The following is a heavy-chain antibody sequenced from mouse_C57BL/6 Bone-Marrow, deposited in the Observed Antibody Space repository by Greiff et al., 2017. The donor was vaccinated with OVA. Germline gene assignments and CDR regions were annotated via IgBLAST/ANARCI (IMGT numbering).Heavy chain of an antibody. Sequence: QVQLQQSGAELARPGASVKLSCKASGYTFTSYGISWVKQRTGQGLEWIGEIYPRSGNTYYNEKFKGKATLTADKSSSTAYMELRSLTSEDSAVYFCARHRQLAWFAYWGQGTLVTVSA. CDR2: IYPRSGNT. J-gene: IGHJ3*01. V-gene: IGHV1-81*01. CDR1: GYTFTSYG. CDR3: ARHRQLAWFAY. D-gene: IGHD3-2*01.